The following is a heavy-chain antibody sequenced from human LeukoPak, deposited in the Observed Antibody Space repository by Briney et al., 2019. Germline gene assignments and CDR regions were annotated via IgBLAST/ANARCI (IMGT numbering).Heavy chain of an antibody. CDR3: AREPVDQAFDI. D-gene: IGHD5-12*01. J-gene: IGHJ3*02. CDR2: IYYSGST. V-gene: IGHV4-39*07. CDR1: GGSISSSSYY. Sequence: PSETLSLTCTVSGGSISSSSYYWGWIRQPPGKGLEWIGSIYYSGSTYYNPSLKSRVTISVDTSKNQFSLKLSSVTAADTAVYYCAREPVDQAFDIWGQGTMVTVSS.